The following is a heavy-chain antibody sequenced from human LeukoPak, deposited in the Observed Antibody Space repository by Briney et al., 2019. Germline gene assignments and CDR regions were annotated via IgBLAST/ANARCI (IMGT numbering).Heavy chain of an antibody. CDR2: IIAIFGTA. J-gene: IGHJ4*02. V-gene: IGHV1-69*06. D-gene: IGHD6-13*01. Sequence: SVTVSFKASGGTFSIYAISWVRQAPGQGGEWMGGIIAIFGTANYAQKFQGRVTITADKSTSTAYMELSSLRSEDTAVYYCASSSSSWSQYYFDYWGQGTLVTVSS. CDR3: ASSSSSWSQYYFDY. CDR1: GGTFSIYA.